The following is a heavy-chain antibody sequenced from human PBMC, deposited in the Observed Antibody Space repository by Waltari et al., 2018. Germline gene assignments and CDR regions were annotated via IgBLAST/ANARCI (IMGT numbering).Heavy chain of an antibody. Sequence: EVQLVESGGAVVQPGGSLRLSCAASGFALSSHWMHWVRQAPGKGLVWVSRISTDGRITNYADTVKGRFTISRDNAKNTLYLQMNSLRAEDTATFYCVRSRDDAVNAFDIWGQGTMVTVSS. CDR3: VRSRDDAVNAFDI. CDR2: ISTDGRIT. V-gene: IGHV3-74*01. D-gene: IGHD4-17*01. CDR1: GFALSSHW. J-gene: IGHJ3*02.